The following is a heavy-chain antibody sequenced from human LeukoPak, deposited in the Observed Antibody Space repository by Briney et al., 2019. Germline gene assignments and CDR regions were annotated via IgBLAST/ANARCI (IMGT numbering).Heavy chain of an antibody. V-gene: IGHV4-39*07. Sequence: PSETLSLICTVSGGSISSSSYYWGWIRQPPGKGLEWIGSIYYSGSTYYNPSLKSRVTISVDTSKNQFSLKLSSVTAADTAVYYCARQTDYYDSSGYVDYWGQGTLVTVSS. CDR2: IYYSGST. CDR1: GGSISSSSYY. D-gene: IGHD3-22*01. CDR3: ARQTDYYDSSGYVDY. J-gene: IGHJ4*02.